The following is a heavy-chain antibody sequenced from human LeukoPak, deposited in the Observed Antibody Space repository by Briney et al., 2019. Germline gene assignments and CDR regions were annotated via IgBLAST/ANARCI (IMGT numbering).Heavy chain of an antibody. CDR3: AREGQGAWYWFDL. V-gene: IGHV3-21*01. CDR2: IDSSSSYI. J-gene: IGHJ5*02. Sequence: GGSLRLSCEASGFSSSARTMHWVRQAPGKGLEWVSSIDSSSSYIYYADSMKGRFSISRDNAKNSLYLQVSSLRAEDTAVYYCAREGQGAWYWFDLWGQGTLVTVSS. CDR1: GFSSSART. D-gene: IGHD6-19*01.